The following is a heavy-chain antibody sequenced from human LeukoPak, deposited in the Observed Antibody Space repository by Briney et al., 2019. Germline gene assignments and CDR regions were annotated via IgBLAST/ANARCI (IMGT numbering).Heavy chain of an antibody. D-gene: IGHD6-6*01. CDR3: AISRIAARPEIGY. CDR2: INPNSGGT. V-gene: IGHV1-2*02. J-gene: IGHJ4*02. Sequence: ASVKVSCKASGYTFTGYYMHWVRQAPGQGLEWMGWINPNSGGTNYAQKFQGRATMTRDTSISTAYMELSRLRSDDTAVYYCAISRIAARPEIGYWGQGTLVTVSS. CDR1: GYTFTGYY.